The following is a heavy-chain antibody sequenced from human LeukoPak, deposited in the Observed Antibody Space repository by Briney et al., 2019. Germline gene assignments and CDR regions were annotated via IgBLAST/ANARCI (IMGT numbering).Heavy chain of an antibody. CDR1: GYTFTSYG. J-gene: IGHJ3*02. V-gene: IGHV1-18*01. D-gene: IGHD5-24*01. CDR3: ASVKGEMATTNAFDI. Sequence: GASVKVSCKASGYTFTSYGISWVRQAPGQGLEWMGWISAYNGNTNYAQKLQGRVTMTTDTSTSTAYMELRSLRSDDTAVYYCASVKGEMATTNAFDIWGQGTMVSVSS. CDR2: ISAYNGNT.